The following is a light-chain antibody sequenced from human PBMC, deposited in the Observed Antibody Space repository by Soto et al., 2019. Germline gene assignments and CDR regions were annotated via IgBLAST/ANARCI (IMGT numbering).Light chain of an antibody. Sequence: DIQMTQSPSTLSASVGDRVAITCRASQSINNWLAWYQQKPGNAPKLLIYAAFILQSGVPSRFSGYGSGTDFTLSISSLQPEDFATYYCQQADSFPITFGQGTRLEIK. CDR2: AAF. V-gene: IGKV1-12*01. CDR3: QQADSFPIT. CDR1: QSINNW. J-gene: IGKJ5*01.